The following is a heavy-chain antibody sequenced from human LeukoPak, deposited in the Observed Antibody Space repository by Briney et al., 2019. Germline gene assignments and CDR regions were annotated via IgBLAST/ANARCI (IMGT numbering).Heavy chain of an antibody. CDR3: ARHKKGYWIYYFDY. CDR2: INHSGST. J-gene: IGHJ4*02. CDR1: GYSISSGYY. D-gene: IGHD2-15*01. V-gene: IGHV4-38-2*02. Sequence: SETLSLTCTVSGYSISSGYYWSWIRQPPGKGLEWIGEINHSGSTNYNPSLKSRVTISVDTSKNQFSLKLSSVTAADTAVYYCARHKKGYWIYYFDYWGQGTLVTVSS.